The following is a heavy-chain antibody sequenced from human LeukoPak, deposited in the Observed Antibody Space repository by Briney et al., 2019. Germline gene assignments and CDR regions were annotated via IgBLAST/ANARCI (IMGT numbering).Heavy chain of an antibody. CDR2: IRYDGSTK. CDR1: GFTFSNYG. D-gene: IGHD6-6*01. J-gene: IGHJ6*03. Sequence: PGGSLRLSCAASGFTFSNYGMHWVRQAPGKGLEWVAFIRYDGSTKHYADSVKGRFTISRDNSKNTLYLQMNSLRPEDTALYYCARDLSYDSSSSYYYYYMDVWGKGTTVTVSS. CDR3: ARDLSYDSSSSYYYYYMDV. V-gene: IGHV3-30*02.